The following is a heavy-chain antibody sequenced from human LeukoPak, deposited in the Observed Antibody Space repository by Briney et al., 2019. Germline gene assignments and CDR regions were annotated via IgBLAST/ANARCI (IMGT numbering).Heavy chain of an antibody. CDR1: EFTFITYT. CDR3: ARDLLWGFDY. Sequence: GGSLRLSCAASEFTFITYTMNWVRQAPGKGLEWVSYISSSSSYTYYADSVKGRFTISRDNAKNSLYLQMNSLRAEDTAVYYCARDLLWGFDYWGQGTLVTVSS. CDR2: ISSSSSYT. J-gene: IGHJ4*02. V-gene: IGHV3-21*01. D-gene: IGHD2-2*01.